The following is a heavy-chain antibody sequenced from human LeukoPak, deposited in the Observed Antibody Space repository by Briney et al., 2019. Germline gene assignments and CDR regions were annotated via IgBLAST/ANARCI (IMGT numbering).Heavy chain of an antibody. CDR2: IYYSGST. CDR3: ARGGAAAGTHFDY. CDR1: GGSISSGGYS. D-gene: IGHD6-13*01. J-gene: IGHJ4*02. V-gene: IGHV4-31*03. Sequence: SETLSLTCTVSGGSISSGGYSWSWIRQHPGKGLEWIEYIYYSGSTYYNPSLKSRFTISVDTSKNQFSLKLSSVTAADTAVYYCARGGAAAGTHFDYWGQGTLVTVSS.